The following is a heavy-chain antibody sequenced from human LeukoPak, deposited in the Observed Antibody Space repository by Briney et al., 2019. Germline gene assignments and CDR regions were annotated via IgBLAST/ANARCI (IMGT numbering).Heavy chain of an antibody. CDR2: INPSGGST. J-gene: IGHJ3*02. CDR3: ARDSSVAGDAFDI. D-gene: IGHD2-15*01. CDR1: GYIFTSYY. Sequence: ASVKVSCKASGYIFTSYYMHWVRQAPGQGLEWMGIINPSGGSTSYAQKFQGRVTMTRDTYTSTVYMELSSLRSEDTAVYYCARDSSVAGDAFDIWGQGTMVTVSS. V-gene: IGHV1-46*03.